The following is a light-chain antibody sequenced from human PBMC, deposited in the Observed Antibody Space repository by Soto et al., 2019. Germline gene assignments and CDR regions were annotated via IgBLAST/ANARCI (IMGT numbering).Light chain of an antibody. CDR2: AVS. CDR1: QTVSTY. V-gene: IGKV3-11*01. Sequence: DIVLTQSPSTLSLSPGDRATISCRASQTVSTYLDWYHQKPGQAPRLLIYAVSNMQSGIPSRFSGSGSGTEFTLTISSLQPEDFAIYYCQQSYSCPVTFGHGTSVEIK. CDR3: QQSYSCPVT. J-gene: IGKJ1*01.